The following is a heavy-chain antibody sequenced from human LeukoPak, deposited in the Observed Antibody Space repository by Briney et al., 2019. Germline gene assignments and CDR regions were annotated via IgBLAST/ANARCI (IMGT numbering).Heavy chain of an antibody. CDR2: VNYRGDG. D-gene: IGHD2-21*01. Sequence: SETLSLTCTVSNASINSYYWSWIRQPPGKGLEYIGEVNYRGDGNYNPSLNSRASISIDTSKKQFSLRLTSVTAADTAMYYCARETSLHIFDSWGQGTLVTVSS. J-gene: IGHJ4*02. CDR3: ARETSLHIFDS. CDR1: NASINSYY. V-gene: IGHV4-59*12.